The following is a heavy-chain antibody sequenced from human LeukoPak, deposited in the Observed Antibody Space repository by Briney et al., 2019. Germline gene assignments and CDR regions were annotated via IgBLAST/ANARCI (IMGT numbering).Heavy chain of an antibody. CDR2: ISGSGGST. CDR3: ARHQLLYFDAFDI. J-gene: IGHJ3*02. D-gene: IGHD2-2*02. CDR1: GFTFSSYA. Sequence: GGSLRLSCAASGFTFSSYAMSWVRQAPGKGLEWVSAISGSGGSTYYADSVKGRFTISRDNAKNSLYLQMNSLRAEDTAVYYCARHQLLYFDAFDIWGQGTMVTVSS. V-gene: IGHV3-23*01.